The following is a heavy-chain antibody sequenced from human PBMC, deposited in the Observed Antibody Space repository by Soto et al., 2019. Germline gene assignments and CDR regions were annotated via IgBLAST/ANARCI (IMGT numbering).Heavy chain of an antibody. Sequence: PSETLSLTCAVSGGSISSSNWWSWVRQPPGKGLEWIGEIYHSGSTNYNPSLKSRVTISVDKSKNQFSLKLSSVTAADTAAYYCATRYYYDSSGSSLDYWGQGTLVTVSS. CDR1: GGSISSSNW. CDR2: IYHSGST. J-gene: IGHJ4*02. V-gene: IGHV4-4*02. CDR3: ATRYYYDSSGSSLDY. D-gene: IGHD3-22*01.